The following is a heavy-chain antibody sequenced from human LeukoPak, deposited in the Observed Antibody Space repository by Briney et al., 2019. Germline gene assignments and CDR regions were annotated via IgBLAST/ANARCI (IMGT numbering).Heavy chain of an antibody. Sequence: GGSLRLSCAASGFTFSSYAMHWVRQAPGKGLEWVAVISYDGSNKYYADSVKGRFTISRDNSKNTLYLQMNSLRAEDTAVYYCARERGYCSGGSCNDAFDIWGQGTMVTVSS. CDR3: ARERGYCSGGSCNDAFDI. CDR2: ISYDGSNK. V-gene: IGHV3-30*04. J-gene: IGHJ3*02. CDR1: GFTFSSYA. D-gene: IGHD2-15*01.